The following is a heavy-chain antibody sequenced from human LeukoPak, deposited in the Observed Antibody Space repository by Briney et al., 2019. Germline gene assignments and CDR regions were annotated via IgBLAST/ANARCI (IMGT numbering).Heavy chain of an antibody. D-gene: IGHD3-22*01. CDR1: GFTFTSSA. CDR2: IVVGSGNT. J-gene: IGHJ4*02. CDR3: ARDPLYDSSGYWDY. Sequence: GASVKVSCKASGFTFTSSAMQWVRQARGQRLEWIGWIVVGSGNTNYAQKFQERVTITRDMSTSTAYMELSSLRSEDTAVYYCARDPLYDSSGYWDYWGQGTLVTVSS. V-gene: IGHV1-58*02.